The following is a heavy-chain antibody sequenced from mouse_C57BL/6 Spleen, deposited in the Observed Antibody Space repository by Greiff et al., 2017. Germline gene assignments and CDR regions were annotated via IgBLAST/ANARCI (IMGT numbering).Heavy chain of an antibody. CDR3: AREGVYYDGSSPFAY. V-gene: IGHV1-53*01. CDR2: ITPRNGGT. CDR1: GYTFTSYW. J-gene: IGHJ3*01. D-gene: IGHD1-1*01. Sequence: QVQLQQPGTELVKPGASVKLSCKASGYTFTSYWMHWVKQRPGQGLEWIGNITPRNGGTNYNEKIKSKATLTVDKSSSTAYMQLSSQTSEDSAVYYCAREGVYYDGSSPFAYWGQGTLVTVSA.